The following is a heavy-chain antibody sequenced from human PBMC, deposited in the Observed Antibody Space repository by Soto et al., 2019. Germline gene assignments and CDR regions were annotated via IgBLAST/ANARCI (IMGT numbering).Heavy chain of an antibody. D-gene: IGHD1-1*01. V-gene: IGHV5-51*01. Sequence: GESLKISCKGSGYSFTSYWIGWVRQMPGKGLEWMGIIYPGDSDTRYSPSFQGQVTISADKSISTACLQWSSLKASDTAMYYCAMFRMQGTSDAVFDYWGQGTLVTVSS. CDR2: IYPGDSDT. CDR3: AMFRMQGTSDAVFDY. CDR1: GYSFTSYW. J-gene: IGHJ4*02.